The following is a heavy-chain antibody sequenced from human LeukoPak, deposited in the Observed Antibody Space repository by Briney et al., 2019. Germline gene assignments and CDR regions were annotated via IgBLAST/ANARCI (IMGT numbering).Heavy chain of an antibody. CDR3: ARVRLSSSPSRYFDY. V-gene: IGHV3-21*01. D-gene: IGHD6-6*01. Sequence: GGSLRLSCAASGFTFSSYSMNWVRQAPGKGLEWVSSISSSSSYIYYADSVKGRFTISRDNAKNSLYLQMNSLRAEDTAVYYCARVRLSSSPSRYFDYWGQGTLVTVSS. J-gene: IGHJ4*02. CDR1: GFTFSSYS. CDR2: ISSSSSYI.